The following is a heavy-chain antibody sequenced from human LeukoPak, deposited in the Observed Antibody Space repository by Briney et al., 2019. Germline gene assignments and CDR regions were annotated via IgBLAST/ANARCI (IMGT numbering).Heavy chain of an antibody. CDR1: AYTFTVIY. V-gene: IGHV1-2*02. D-gene: IGHD4-17*01. CDR3: ARPTHRLTVTTAIDY. J-gene: IGHJ4*02. Sequence: AAVTVSFTPSAYTFTVIYHHWVRHAPGQGHRWMGWINPKNGATKYSQNFRGRVTITRDTSIDTPYMELSSLTSDDTAIYYCARPTHRLTVTTAIDYWGLGTLVTVSS. CDR2: INPKNGAT.